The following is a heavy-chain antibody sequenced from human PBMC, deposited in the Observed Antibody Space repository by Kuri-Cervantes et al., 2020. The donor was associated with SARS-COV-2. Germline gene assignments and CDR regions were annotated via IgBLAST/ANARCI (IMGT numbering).Heavy chain of an antibody. CDR1: GFTFSSYS. J-gene: IGHJ6*02. Sequence: GESLKISCAVSGFTFSSYSMSWVRQAPGKGLEWVSSISSSSSYIYYADSVKGRFTISRDNAKNSLYLQMNSLRAEDTAVYYCAVDFWSGYSLRIGGAPGYGMDVWGQGTTVTVSS. D-gene: IGHD3-3*01. CDR2: ISSSSSYI. CDR3: AVDFWSGYSLRIGGAPGYGMDV. V-gene: IGHV3-21*01.